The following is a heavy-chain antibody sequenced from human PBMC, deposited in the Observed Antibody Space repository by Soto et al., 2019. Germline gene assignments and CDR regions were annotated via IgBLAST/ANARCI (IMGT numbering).Heavy chain of an antibody. Sequence: QVQLVQSGAEVKKPGASVKVSCKASGYTFITYDINWVRQATGQGLEWVGWVNPDSGKTDYARKFQGRVTMTRNNYISTVYMELSVLRSEDTAVYYCARGNWFDPWGQGTLVTVSS. J-gene: IGHJ5*02. CDR2: VNPDSGKT. CDR3: ARGNWFDP. CDR1: GYTFITYD. V-gene: IGHV1-8*01.